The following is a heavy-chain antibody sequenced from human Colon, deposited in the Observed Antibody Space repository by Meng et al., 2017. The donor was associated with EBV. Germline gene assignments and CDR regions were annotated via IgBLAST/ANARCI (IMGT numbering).Heavy chain of an antibody. D-gene: IGHD4/OR15-4a*01. V-gene: IGHV4-34*01. CDR2: INHSGTT. CDR1: GGSLSGHC. Sequence: QRRWWGAGLLRPPDTLSLTGAVYGGSLSGHCWTWTRQPPGKGLGWMGKINHSGTTNYTPSLKSRVTISTDTSKNQFPLKVKSVTAADTAVYFCARLYPPDQGLLTPDTSKYWGQGTLVTVSS. J-gene: IGHJ4*02. CDR3: ARLYPPDQGLLTPDTSKY.